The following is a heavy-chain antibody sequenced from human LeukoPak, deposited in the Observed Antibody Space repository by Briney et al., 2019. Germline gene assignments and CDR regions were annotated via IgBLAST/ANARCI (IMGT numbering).Heavy chain of an antibody. J-gene: IGHJ4*02. V-gene: IGHV4-59*01. CDR2: IHSSGST. Sequence: SETLSLTCTVSSGSISGYYLSWIRQPPGTGLEWIGYIHSSGSTNYNPPLKSRVTMSADTSTNQSFLNLNSVTAADTAVYYCVRTNNPDFYDDWGQGTLVTVSP. CDR3: VRTNNPDFYDD. CDR1: SGSISGYY.